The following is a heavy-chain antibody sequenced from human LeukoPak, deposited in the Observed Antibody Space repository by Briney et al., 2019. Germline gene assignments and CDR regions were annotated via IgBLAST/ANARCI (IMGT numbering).Heavy chain of an antibody. CDR2: ISYDGSNK. V-gene: IGHV3-30*04. Sequence: GGSLRLSCAASGFTFSSYAMHWVRQAPGKGLEWVAVISYDGSNKYYADSVKGRFTISRDNSKNTLYLQMNSLRAEDTAVYYCAREGIVVVPAGHFGYWGQGTLVTVSS. D-gene: IGHD2-2*01. CDR1: GFTFSSYA. J-gene: IGHJ4*02. CDR3: AREGIVVVPAGHFGY.